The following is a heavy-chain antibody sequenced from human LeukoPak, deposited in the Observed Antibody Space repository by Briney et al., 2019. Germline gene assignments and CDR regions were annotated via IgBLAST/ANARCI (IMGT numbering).Heavy chain of an antibody. Sequence: SVKVSCKASGGTFSSYAISWVRQAPGQGLEWMGGIIPIFGTANYAQKFQGRVTITTDESTSTAYMELSSLRSEDTAVYYCAGASYVVIAAATAFDIWGQGTMVTVSS. J-gene: IGHJ3*02. CDR2: IIPIFGTA. D-gene: IGHD2-2*01. CDR1: GGTFSSYA. CDR3: AGASYVVIAAATAFDI. V-gene: IGHV1-69*05.